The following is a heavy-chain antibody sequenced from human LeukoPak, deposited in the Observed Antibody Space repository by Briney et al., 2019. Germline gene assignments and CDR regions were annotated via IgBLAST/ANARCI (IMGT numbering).Heavy chain of an antibody. Sequence: GGSLRLSCAASGFTFSSYWMSWVRQAPGKGLEWVANIKQDGGEKYYVDSVKGRFTISRDNAKNSLYLQMNSLRAEDTAVYYCARAPPGSSGSYYYYYMDVWGKGTTVTVSS. CDR1: GFTFSSYW. CDR2: IKQDGGEK. J-gene: IGHJ6*03. D-gene: IGHD6-25*01. CDR3: ARAPPGSSGSYYYYYMDV. V-gene: IGHV3-7*01.